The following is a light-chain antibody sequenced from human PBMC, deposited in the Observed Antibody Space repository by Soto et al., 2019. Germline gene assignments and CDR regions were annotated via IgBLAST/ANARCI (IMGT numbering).Light chain of an antibody. CDR3: QQYNNYPWT. CDR1: QSISRW. V-gene: IGKV1-5*01. CDR2: DAS. J-gene: IGKJ1*01. Sequence: DIQMTQSPSTLSASVGDRVTITCRASQSISRWLALYQQKRGKAPKLLISDASRLESGVPSRFSGSGSGTEFTLTISSLQPDDFATYYCQQYNNYPWTFVQGTKVQTK.